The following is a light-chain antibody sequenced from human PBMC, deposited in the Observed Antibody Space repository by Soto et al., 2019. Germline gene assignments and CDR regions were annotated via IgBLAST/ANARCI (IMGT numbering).Light chain of an antibody. CDR2: AAS. J-gene: IGKJ2*01. V-gene: IGKV1-9*01. CDR3: QQLNSYLYT. Sequence: DIQLTQSPSFLSASVGDRVTITCRASQGISSYLAWYQQKPEKAPTLLIYAASTLQSGVPSRFSGSGSGTEFTLTISSLQPEDFATYYCQQLNSYLYTFGQGTKLEIK. CDR1: QGISSY.